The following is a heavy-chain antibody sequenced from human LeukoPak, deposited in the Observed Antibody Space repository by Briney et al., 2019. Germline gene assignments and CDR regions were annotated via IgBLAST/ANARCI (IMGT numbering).Heavy chain of an antibody. CDR1: GYTFTSYG. Sequence: GASVKVSCKASGYTFTSYGISWVRQAPGQGLEWMGWISAYNGNTNYAQKLQGRVTMTTDTSTSTAYMELRSLRSDDTAVYYCARDFARYSSSQHHYFDYWGQGTLVTVSS. CDR3: ARDFARYSSSQHHYFDY. J-gene: IGHJ4*02. D-gene: IGHD6-13*01. CDR2: ISAYNGNT. V-gene: IGHV1-18*01.